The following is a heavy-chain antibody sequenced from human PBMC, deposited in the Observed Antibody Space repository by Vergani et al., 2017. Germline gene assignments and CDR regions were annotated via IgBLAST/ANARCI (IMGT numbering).Heavy chain of an antibody. CDR2: ISGSGGST. D-gene: IGHD6-13*01. CDR3: AKDGYSSLPRGANYFDY. CDR1: GFTFSSYA. V-gene: IGHV3-23*01. Sequence: EVQLLESGGGLVQPGGSLRLSCAASGFTFSSYAMSWVRQAPGKGLEWVSAISGSGGSTYYADSVKGRFTISRDKSKNTLYLQMNSLRAEDTAVYYCAKDGYSSLPRGANYFDYWGQGTLVTVSS. J-gene: IGHJ4*02.